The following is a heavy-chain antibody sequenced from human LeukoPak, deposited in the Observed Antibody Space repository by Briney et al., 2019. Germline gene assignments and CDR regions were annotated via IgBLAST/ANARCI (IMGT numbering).Heavy chain of an antibody. J-gene: IGHJ6*03. CDR3: AKDGNAGSHAYYMDI. Sequence: GGSLRLSCAASGFSFSDYAMHWVRQASGKGLEWVAVTWYDGRKEYYGDSVKGRFTISRDNSQNTLSLHMNILRAEDTAVYYCAKDGNAGSHAYYMDIWGKGTAVIVS. D-gene: IGHD3-16*01. CDR1: GFSFSDYA. V-gene: IGHV3-33*06. CDR2: TWYDGRKE.